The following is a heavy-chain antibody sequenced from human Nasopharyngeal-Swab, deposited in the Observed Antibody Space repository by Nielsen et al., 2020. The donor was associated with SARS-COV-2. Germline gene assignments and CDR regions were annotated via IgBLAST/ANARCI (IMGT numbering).Heavy chain of an antibody. CDR2: IRSKAYGGTT. CDR3: TRDDFWSGYHDY. D-gene: IGHD3-3*01. J-gene: IGHJ4*02. V-gene: IGHV3-49*04. CDR1: GFTFGDYA. Sequence: GESLKISCTASGFTFGDYAMSWVRQAPGKGLEWVGFIRSKAYGGTTEYAAYVKGRFTISRDDSKSIAYLQMNSLKTEDTAVYYCTRDDFWSGYHDYWGQGTLVTVSS.